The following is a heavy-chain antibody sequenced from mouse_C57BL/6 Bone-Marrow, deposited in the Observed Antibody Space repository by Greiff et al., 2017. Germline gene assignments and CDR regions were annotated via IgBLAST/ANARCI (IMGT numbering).Heavy chain of an antibody. CDR2: IDPEAGET. D-gene: IGHD1-1*01. J-gene: IGHJ2*01. Sequence: EVQLQQSGAELVKPGASVKLSCTASGFNIKDYYMHWVKQRTEQGLEWIGRIDPEAGETKYAPKFQGKATITADTSSNTAYLQLSSLTSEDTAVYYCARHMGIYYYGSSYFDYWGQGTTLTVSS. CDR3: ARHMGIYYYGSSYFDY. V-gene: IGHV14-2*01. CDR1: GFNIKDYY.